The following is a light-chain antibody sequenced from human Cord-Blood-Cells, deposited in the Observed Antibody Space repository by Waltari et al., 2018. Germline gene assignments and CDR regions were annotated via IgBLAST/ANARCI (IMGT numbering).Light chain of an antibody. Sequence: IRMTPSPSSLSASTGDRVTITCRASQGISSYLAWYQQKPGKAPKLLIYAASTLQSGVPSRFSGSGSGTDFTLTISCLQSEDFATYYCQQYYSYPLTFGGGTKVEIK. CDR3: QQYYSYPLT. CDR1: QGISSY. J-gene: IGKJ4*01. V-gene: IGKV1-8*01. CDR2: AAS.